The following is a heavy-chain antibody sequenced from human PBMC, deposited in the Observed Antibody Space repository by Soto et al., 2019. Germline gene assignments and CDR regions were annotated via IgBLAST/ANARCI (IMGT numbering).Heavy chain of an antibody. CDR2: IWYDGSKK. J-gene: IGHJ4*02. V-gene: IGHV3-33*01. D-gene: IGHD3-22*01. CDR1: GFTFSDYG. CDR3: ARRRGPDYDSSGYYFDH. Sequence: VGSLRLSCAVSGFTFSDYGMVWVRQAPGKGLEWVAVIWYDGSKKYHADSVQGRFTISRDNSKNSLYLQMNSLRAEDTAVYYCARRRGPDYDSSGYYFDHWGQGTLVTVSS.